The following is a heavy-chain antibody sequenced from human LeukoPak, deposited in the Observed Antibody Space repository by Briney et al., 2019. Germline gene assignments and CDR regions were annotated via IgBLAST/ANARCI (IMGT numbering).Heavy chain of an antibody. Sequence: GGSLRLSCAVSGFTFDDYAMHWVRQSPGKGLEWVSSINWRNRVGYADSVKGRFTISRDNAKKSLSLQMNSLTVDDTALYFCAKDASGDARAFEMWGQGTMVTVSS. V-gene: IGHV3-9*01. CDR3: AKDASGDARAFEM. D-gene: IGHD2-21*01. CDR2: INWRNRV. J-gene: IGHJ3*02. CDR1: GFTFDDYA.